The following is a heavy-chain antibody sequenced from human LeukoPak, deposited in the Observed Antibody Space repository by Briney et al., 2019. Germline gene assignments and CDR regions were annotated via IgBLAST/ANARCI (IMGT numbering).Heavy chain of an antibody. CDR1: GFTFSDYY. J-gene: IGHJ5*02. D-gene: IGHD6-13*01. V-gene: IGHV3-11*01. CDR3: ASSTFSSSWDDGPNDH. Sequence: GGSLRLSCAASGFTFSDYYMSWIRQAPGKGLEWVSYISSSGSTIYYADSVKGRFTISRDNAKNSLYLQMNSLRAEDTALYYCASSTFSSSWDDGPNDHWGQGTLVTVSS. CDR2: ISSSGSTI.